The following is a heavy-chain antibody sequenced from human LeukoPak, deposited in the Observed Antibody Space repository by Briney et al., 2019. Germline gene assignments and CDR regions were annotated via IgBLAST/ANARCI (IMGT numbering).Heavy chain of an antibody. J-gene: IGHJ3*01. CDR2: ISSSSCYI. D-gene: IGHD2-21*02. Sequence: GGSLRLSCAASGFVFSDYNINWVRQAPGKGLEWVAFISSSSCYIYYADSLQGRVAISRDNAKNSLDLQLNSLRAEDTAMYYCTRVDNCGGDCGAFDLWGHGTMVIVSS. CDR3: TRVDNCGGDCGAFDL. CDR1: GFVFSDYN. V-gene: IGHV3-21*06.